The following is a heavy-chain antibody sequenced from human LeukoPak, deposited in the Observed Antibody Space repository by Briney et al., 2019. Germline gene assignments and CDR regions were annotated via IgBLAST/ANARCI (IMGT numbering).Heavy chain of an antibody. D-gene: IGHD3-10*01. Sequence: GASVKVSCKASGYTFTSYYIHWVRQAHGRGLEWMGMIYPGGVSTTYAQKLQGRVTMTRDTSTSTVYMDLSSLRSEDTAVYYCARSYNMHDWSDPWGQGTLVTVSS. CDR3: ARSYNMHDWSDP. CDR2: IYPGGVST. J-gene: IGHJ5*02. CDR1: GYTFTSYY. V-gene: IGHV1-46*01.